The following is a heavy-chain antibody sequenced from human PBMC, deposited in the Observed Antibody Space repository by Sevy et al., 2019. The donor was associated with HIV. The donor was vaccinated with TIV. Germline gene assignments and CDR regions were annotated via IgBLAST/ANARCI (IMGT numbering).Heavy chain of an antibody. J-gene: IGHJ4*02. CDR1: GFTFSSYG. Sequence: GGSLRLSCEASGFTFSSYGMPWVRQAPGKGLEWVAIIWSDGAYKYYADSVKGGFTISRDKSKNNLYLQMDSLRAEDTAVYFCARGGYYYDNTAYYPFDYWGQGTLVTVSS. CDR3: ARGGYYYDNTAYYPFDY. V-gene: IGHV3-33*01. CDR2: IWSDGAYK. D-gene: IGHD3-22*01.